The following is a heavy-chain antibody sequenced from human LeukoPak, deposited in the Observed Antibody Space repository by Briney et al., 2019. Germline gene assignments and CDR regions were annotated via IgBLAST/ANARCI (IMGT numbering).Heavy chain of an antibody. V-gene: IGHV4-4*07. D-gene: IGHD2-15*01. CDR1: GGSISSYY. CDR3: ASGPRSFYYYYGMDV. Sequence: SETLSLTCTVSGGSISSYYWSWIRQPAGKGLEWIGRIYTSGSTNYNPSLKSRVTMSVDTSKNQFSLELSSVTTADTAVYYCASGPRSFYYYYGMDVWGPGTTVTVSS. J-gene: IGHJ6*02. CDR2: IYTSGST.